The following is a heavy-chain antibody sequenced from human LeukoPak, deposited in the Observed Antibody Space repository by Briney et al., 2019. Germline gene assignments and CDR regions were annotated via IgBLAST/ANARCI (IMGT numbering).Heavy chain of an antibody. J-gene: IGHJ4*02. V-gene: IGHV4-34*01. CDR1: GGSFSGYY. Sequence: SETLSLTCAVYGGSFSGYYWSWIRQPPGKGLEWIGEINHSGSTNYDPSLKRRVTISVDTSKNQFSLKLSPVTAADTAVYYCARATPATRWFGDWGQGTLVTVSS. CDR3: ARATPATRWFGD. CDR2: INHSGST. D-gene: IGHD3-10*01.